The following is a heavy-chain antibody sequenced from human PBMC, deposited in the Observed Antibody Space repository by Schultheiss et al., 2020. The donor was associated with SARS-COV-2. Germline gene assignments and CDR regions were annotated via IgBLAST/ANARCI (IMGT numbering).Heavy chain of an antibody. V-gene: IGHV4-34*01. Sequence: SETLSLTCAVYGGSFSGYYWSWIRQSPGKGLEWIGEINHSGSTNYNPSLKSRVTMSVDTSKNQFSLKLTSVTAADTAVYYCARRSLATFLDYGVDVWGQGTTVTVSS. D-gene: IGHD2-15*01. J-gene: IGHJ6*02. CDR2: INHSGST. CDR1: GGSFSGYY. CDR3: ARRSLATFLDYGVDV.